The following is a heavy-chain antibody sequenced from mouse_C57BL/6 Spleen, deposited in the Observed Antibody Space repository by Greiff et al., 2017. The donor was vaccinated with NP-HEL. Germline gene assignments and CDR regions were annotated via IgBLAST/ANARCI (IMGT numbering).Heavy chain of an antibody. J-gene: IGHJ3*01. Sequence: DVKLQESGPGLVKPSQSLSLTCFVTGYSITSGYYWNWIRQFPGNKLEWMGYISYDGSNNFNPSLKNRISITRNTSKNQFFLKLNSVTTEDTATYYCASRDGYYCVAYWGQGTLVTVSA. CDR1: GYSITSGYY. V-gene: IGHV3-6*01. D-gene: IGHD2-3*01. CDR3: ASRDGYYCVAY. CDR2: ISYDGSN.